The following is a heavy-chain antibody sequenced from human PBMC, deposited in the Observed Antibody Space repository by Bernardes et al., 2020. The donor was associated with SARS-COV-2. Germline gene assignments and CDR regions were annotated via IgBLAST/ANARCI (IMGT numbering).Heavy chain of an antibody. CDR2: ISSTGGII. V-gene: IGHV3-48*04. D-gene: IGHD3-16*01. CDR3: ASDNGFGTFDY. Sequence: GGSLRLSCAASGFTFSSYSMTWVRQAPGKGLEWLSYISSTGGIIFDADSVRGRFSISRDNSKNSLYLQMNSLRAEDTALYYCASDNGFGTFDYWGQGTLVTVSS. CDR1: GFTFSSYS. J-gene: IGHJ4*02.